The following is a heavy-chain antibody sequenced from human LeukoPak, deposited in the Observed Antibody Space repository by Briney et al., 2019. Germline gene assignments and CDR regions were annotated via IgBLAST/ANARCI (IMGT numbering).Heavy chain of an antibody. CDR2: ITRSGTYI. D-gene: IGHD1-26*01. Sequence: GGSLRLSCAASGFSFSNYWMSWVRQAPGKAMEWVSSITRSGTYIFYADSVKGRFTISRDNAKNSLYLQMDSLEPEDTAVYYCARDPYSGNYGNDYYYYMDGWGKDTTVTISS. CDR3: ARDPYSGNYGNDYYYYMDG. CDR1: GFSFSNYW. V-gene: IGHV3-21*01. J-gene: IGHJ6*03.